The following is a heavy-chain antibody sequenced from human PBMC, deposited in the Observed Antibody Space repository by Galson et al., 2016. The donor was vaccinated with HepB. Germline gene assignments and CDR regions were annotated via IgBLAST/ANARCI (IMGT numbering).Heavy chain of an antibody. J-gene: IGHJ4*02. Sequence: PALVTPPQTLTVTCTFSGFSLRTSAMSVSWVRQPPGKALEWLARIDWDDDRYYNRSQKTRLTISKDTSKNQVVLTMTNMYPVDTATDYCARSRRGGADFAFWGRGTLVTVSS. D-gene: IGHD3-10*01. CDR2: IDWDDDR. CDR1: GFSLRTSAMS. CDR3: ARSRRGGADFAF. V-gene: IGHV2-70*11.